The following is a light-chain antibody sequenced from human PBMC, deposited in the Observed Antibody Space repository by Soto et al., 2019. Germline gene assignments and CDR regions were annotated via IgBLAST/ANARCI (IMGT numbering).Light chain of an antibody. CDR1: QSVDTC. J-gene: IGKJ1*01. Sequence: DIQMTQSPSTLSASVGDRVTNTCRASQSVDTCLAWYQQKPGKAPHLLIYKASSLETGVASRFSGSGSVTEFTLTISSLQPDDFATYYCQQFYRYPWTFGQGTKVEIK. CDR2: KAS. CDR3: QQFYRYPWT. V-gene: IGKV1-5*03.